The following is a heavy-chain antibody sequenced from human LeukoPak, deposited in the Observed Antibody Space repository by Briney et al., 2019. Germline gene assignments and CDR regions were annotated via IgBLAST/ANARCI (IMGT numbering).Heavy chain of an antibody. V-gene: IGHV1-24*01. Sequence: ASVKVSCKVSGYTLTELSMHWVRRAPGKGLEWMGGFDPEDGETIYAQKFQGRVTMTEDTSTDTAYMELSSLRSEDTAVYYCATVVGDCSGGSCYSYGMDVWGQGTTVTVSS. CDR2: FDPEDGET. CDR3: ATVVGDCSGGSCYSYGMDV. D-gene: IGHD2-15*01. J-gene: IGHJ6*02. CDR1: GYTLTELS.